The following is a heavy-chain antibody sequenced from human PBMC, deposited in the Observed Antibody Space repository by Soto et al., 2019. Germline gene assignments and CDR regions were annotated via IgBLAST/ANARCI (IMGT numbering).Heavy chain of an antibody. D-gene: IGHD4-17*01. CDR3: ARPLDTTVTLRYYGMDV. V-gene: IGHV1-69*13. J-gene: IGHJ6*02. CDR1: GGTFSSYA. Sequence: GASVKVSCKASGGTFSSYAISWVRQAPGQGLEWMGGIIPIFGTANYAQRFQGRDTITADESTSTAYIELSSLRSEDTAVYYCARPLDTTVTLRYYGMDVWGQGTTVTVSS. CDR2: IIPIFGTA.